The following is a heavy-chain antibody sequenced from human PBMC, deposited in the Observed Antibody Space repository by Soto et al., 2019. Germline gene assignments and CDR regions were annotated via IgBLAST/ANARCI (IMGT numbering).Heavy chain of an antibody. CDR3: ARDGLRFSESYYYGMDV. J-gene: IGHJ6*02. CDR2: ISAYNGNT. D-gene: IGHD3-3*01. Sequence: ASVKVSCKASGYTFTSYGISWVRQAPGQGLEWMGWISAYNGNTNYAQKLQGRVTMTTDTSTSTAYMELRSLRSDDTAVYYCARDGLRFSESYYYGMDVWGQGTTVTVSS. CDR1: GYTFTSYG. V-gene: IGHV1-18*01.